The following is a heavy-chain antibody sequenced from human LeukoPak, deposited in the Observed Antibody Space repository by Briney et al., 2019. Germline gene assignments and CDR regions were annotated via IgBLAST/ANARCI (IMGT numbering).Heavy chain of an antibody. V-gene: IGHV4-39*07. D-gene: IGHD4-17*01. CDR2: IYYSGST. Sequence: EPLETLSLTCTVSGGSISSSSYYWGWIRQPPGKGLEWIGSIYYSGSTYYNPSLKSRVTISVDTSKNQFSLKLSSVTAADTAVYYCARVVDHDYGDYYLDYWGQGTLVTVSS. J-gene: IGHJ4*02. CDR1: GGSISSSSYY. CDR3: ARVVDHDYGDYYLDY.